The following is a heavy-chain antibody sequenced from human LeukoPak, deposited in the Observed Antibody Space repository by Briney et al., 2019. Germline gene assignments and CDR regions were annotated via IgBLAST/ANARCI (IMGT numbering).Heavy chain of an antibody. CDR3: ARGWGGDCYHVH. CDR2: IYGGNGNT. D-gene: IGHD2-21*02. Sequence: ASVKVSCKASGYTITGYYMHWVRQAPGQRLEWMGWIYGGNGNTKYSQKFQGRVSITRDTSASTVYTELSSLGSEDTAVYYCARGWGGDCYHVHWGQGTLVTVSS. V-gene: IGHV1-3*01. J-gene: IGHJ4*02. CDR1: GYTITGYY.